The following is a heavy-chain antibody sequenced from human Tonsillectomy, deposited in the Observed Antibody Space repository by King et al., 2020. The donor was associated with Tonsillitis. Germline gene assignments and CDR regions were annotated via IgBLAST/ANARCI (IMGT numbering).Heavy chain of an antibody. CDR2: IYPGDSDA. D-gene: IGHD4-17*01. CDR1: GYNFKDNW. J-gene: IGHJ4*02. Sequence: EWQLVQSGAEVKKPGESLKISCKGFGYNFKDNWIGWVRQIPGKGLEWVAIIYPGDSDAKYSPSFERHVTVSVDKSISTAYLQWGSLKASDTAIYYCARYPTTMTTSFFDYWGQGTLVTVSS. V-gene: IGHV5-51*01. CDR3: ARYPTTMTTSFFDY.